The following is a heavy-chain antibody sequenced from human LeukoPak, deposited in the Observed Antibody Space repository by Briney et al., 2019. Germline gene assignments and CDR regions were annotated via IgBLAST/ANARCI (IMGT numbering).Heavy chain of an antibody. CDR3: ARDPAYGGNPGFDY. D-gene: IGHD4-23*01. Sequence: SETLSLTCTVSGGSISSVDYYWSWIREPPGKGLEWSGYIDDSGSNYYNPSLKSRVTISVDTSKNQFSLKLSSVTAADTAVYYCARDPAYGGNPGFDYWGQGTLVTVSS. CDR1: GGSISSVDYY. CDR2: IDDSGSN. J-gene: IGHJ4*02. V-gene: IGHV4-30-4*08.